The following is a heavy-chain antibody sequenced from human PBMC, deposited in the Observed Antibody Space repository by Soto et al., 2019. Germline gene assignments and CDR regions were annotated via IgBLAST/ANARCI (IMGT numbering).Heavy chain of an antibody. D-gene: IGHD1-26*01. CDR1: GFTFSDQY. CDR3: ARCSGSYTRVLDY. J-gene: IGHJ4*02. Sequence: EVQLVESGGGLVQPGGSLRLSCAASGFTFSDQYMDWVRQAPGKGLEWVGRSRNKANSYSTEYAASVKGRFTIARDESKISLYLQMNSLKTDDTAVYDCARCSGSYTRVLDYWGQGTLGTVSS. V-gene: IGHV3-72*01. CDR2: SRNKANSYST.